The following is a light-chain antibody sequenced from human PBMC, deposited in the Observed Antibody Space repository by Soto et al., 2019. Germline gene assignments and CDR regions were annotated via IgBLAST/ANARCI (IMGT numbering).Light chain of an antibody. CDR2: EVS. CDR1: SSDVGGYIY. Sequence: QSALTQPASVSGSPGQSITISCTGTSSDVGGYIYVSWYQQHPGKAPKLMIYEVSNRPSGVSNRFSGSKSGNTASLTISGLQAEDEADYYCSSYSRSSFYVFXTGTKGTVL. J-gene: IGLJ1*01. V-gene: IGLV2-14*01. CDR3: SSYSRSSFYV.